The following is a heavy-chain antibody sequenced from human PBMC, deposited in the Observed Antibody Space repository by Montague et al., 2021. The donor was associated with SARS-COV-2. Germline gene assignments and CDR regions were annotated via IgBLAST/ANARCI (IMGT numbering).Heavy chain of an antibody. J-gene: IGHJ3*02. CDR3: ARTYYDILTGYYNRGAFDI. D-gene: IGHD3-9*01. CDR1: GGSISSYY. CDR2: IYYSGGT. Sequence: SETLSLTCTVSGGSISSYYWSWIRQPPGKGLEWIGYIYYSGGTNXNPSLKSRVTISVDTSKNQFSLKLSSVTAADTAVYYCARTYYDILTGYYNRGAFDIWGQGTMVTVSS. V-gene: IGHV4-59*08.